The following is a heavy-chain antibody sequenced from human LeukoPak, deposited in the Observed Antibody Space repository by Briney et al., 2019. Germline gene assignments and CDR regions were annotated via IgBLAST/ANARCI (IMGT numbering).Heavy chain of an antibody. Sequence: GGSLRLSCAASGFTFSTYAMHWVRQAPGKGLEYVSAISSNGGSTYYANSAKGRFTISRDNSKNTLYLQMGSLRAEDVAVYYCARCPTGSYYLGDYFDYWGQGTRVTVSS. V-gene: IGHV3-64*01. D-gene: IGHD1-26*01. CDR3: ARCPTGSYYLGDYFDY. CDR1: GFTFSTYA. CDR2: ISSNGGST. J-gene: IGHJ4*02.